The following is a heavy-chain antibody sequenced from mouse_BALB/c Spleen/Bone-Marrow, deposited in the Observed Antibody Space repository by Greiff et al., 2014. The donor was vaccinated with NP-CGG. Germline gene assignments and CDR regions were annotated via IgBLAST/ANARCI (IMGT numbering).Heavy chain of an antibody. D-gene: IGHD1-2*01. J-gene: IGHJ3*01. CDR1: GYTFTDYY. CDR3: ARGDHYFGCALAY. Sequence: VQLQQSGPELVKPGASVKMSCKASGYTFTDYYMDWVKQSHGESFEWIGRVNPYNGGTSYNQKFKGKATLTVDKSSSTAYMELNSLTSEDSAVYYGARGDHYFGCALAYWGQGTPVTVSA. V-gene: IGHV1-19*01. CDR2: VNPYNGGT.